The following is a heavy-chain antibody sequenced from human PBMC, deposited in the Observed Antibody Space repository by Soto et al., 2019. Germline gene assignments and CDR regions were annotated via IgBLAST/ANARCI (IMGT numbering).Heavy chain of an antibody. CDR3: AGGGFGVARDY. D-gene: IGHD3-3*01. Sequence: PSETLSLTCAVSGGSISSGGYSWSWIRQPPGKGLEWIGYIYHSGSTYYNPSLKSRVTISVDRSKNQFSLKLSSVTAADTAVYYCAGGGFGVARDYWGQGTLVTSPQ. CDR2: IYHSGST. V-gene: IGHV4-30-2*01. J-gene: IGHJ4*02. CDR1: GGSISSGGYS.